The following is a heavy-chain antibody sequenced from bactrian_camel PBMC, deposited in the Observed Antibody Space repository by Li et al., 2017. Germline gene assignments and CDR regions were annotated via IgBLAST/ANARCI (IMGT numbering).Heavy chain of an antibody. CDR2: ISWLGATT. Sequence: QVQLVESGGGLVQSGGSLRLSCTATGLRFDDYYMAWFRQAPGKEREGTSCISWLGATTYYLDSVKGRFTISQDKAKNTLYLQMNSLKTEDTAVYYCAAGRSRTNANFVCQGSWSAVYWGQGTQVTVS. CDR3: AAGRSRTNANFVCQGSWSAVY. D-gene: IGHD1*01. V-gene: IGHV3S60*01. J-gene: IGHJ4*01. CDR1: GLRFDDYY.